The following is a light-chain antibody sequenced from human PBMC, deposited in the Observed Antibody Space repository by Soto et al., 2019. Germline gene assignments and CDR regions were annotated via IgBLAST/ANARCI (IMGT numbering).Light chain of an antibody. Sequence: QSVLTQPPSVSGSPGQSVTISCTGTSSDVGSYNRVSWYQQPPGTAPKLMIYEVFNRPSGVPDRFSGSKSGNTASLTISGLQAEDEADYYCSSYTSSTTVVFGGGTKLTVL. V-gene: IGLV2-18*02. CDR3: SSYTSSTTVV. CDR2: EVF. CDR1: SSDVGSYNR. J-gene: IGLJ2*01.